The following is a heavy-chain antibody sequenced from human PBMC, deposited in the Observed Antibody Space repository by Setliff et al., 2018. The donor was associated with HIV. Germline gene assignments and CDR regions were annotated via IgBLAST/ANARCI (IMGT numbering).Heavy chain of an antibody. CDR3: ARGPSGRAPAPARAPHYYGLDL. V-gene: IGHV4-61*02. D-gene: IGHD2-2*01. Sequence: SETLSLTCTVSGGSISSGSYFWTWIRQPAGKGLEWIGRIYTSGSTNYNPSLKSRVTISVDTSRKQFSLRLISVTAADTAVYYCARGPSGRAPAPARAPHYYGLDLWGPGTTVTVSS. J-gene: IGHJ6*01. CDR2: IYTSGST. CDR1: GGSISSGSYF.